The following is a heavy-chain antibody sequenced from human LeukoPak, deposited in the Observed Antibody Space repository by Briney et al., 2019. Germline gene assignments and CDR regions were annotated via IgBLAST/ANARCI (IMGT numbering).Heavy chain of an antibody. CDR2: INHSGST. D-gene: IGHD4-11*01. V-gene: IGHV4-34*01. J-gene: IGHJ4*02. CDR1: GGSFSGYY. Sequence: SSETLSLTCAVYGGSFSGYYWSWIRQPPGKGLEWIGEINHSGSTNYNPSLKSRVTISVDTSKNQFSLKLSSVTAADTAVYYCARTKPYSNYRIGFDYWGQGTLVTVSS. CDR3: ARTKPYSNYRIGFDY.